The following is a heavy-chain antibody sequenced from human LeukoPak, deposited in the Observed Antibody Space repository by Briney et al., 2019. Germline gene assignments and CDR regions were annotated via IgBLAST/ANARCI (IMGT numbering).Heavy chain of an antibody. D-gene: IGHD3-22*01. CDR2: FYFHGRT. CDR3: ARRAFSSGYYYFDY. CDR1: GGSINF. V-gene: IGHV4-59*08. J-gene: IGHJ4*02. Sequence: SETLSLTCTVSGGSINFWSWIRQPPGKELEWIGIFYFHGRTEYNPSLKSRVTISTDTSENQFSLKLSSVTAADTAVYYCARRAFSSGYYYFDYWGQGTLVTVSS.